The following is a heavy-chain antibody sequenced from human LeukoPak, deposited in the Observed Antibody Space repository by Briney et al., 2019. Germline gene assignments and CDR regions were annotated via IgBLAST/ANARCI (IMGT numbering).Heavy chain of an antibody. Sequence: GGSLRLSCAASGFTFSSYSMNWVRQAPGKGLEWVSSISSSSSYIYYADSVKGRFTISRDNAKNPLYLQMNSLRAEDTAVYYCARDRPYDILTGYTPNGVDYWGQGTLVTVSS. D-gene: IGHD3-9*01. CDR1: GFTFSSYS. J-gene: IGHJ4*02. V-gene: IGHV3-21*01. CDR2: ISSSSSYI. CDR3: ARDRPYDILTGYTPNGVDY.